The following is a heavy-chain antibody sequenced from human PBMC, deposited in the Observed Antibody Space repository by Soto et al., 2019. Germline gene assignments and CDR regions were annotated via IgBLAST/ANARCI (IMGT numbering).Heavy chain of an antibody. CDR2: IIPILGIA. V-gene: IGHV1-69*02. Sequence: ASVKVSCKASGGTFSSYTISWVRQAPGQGLEWMGRIIPILGIANYAQKFQGRVTITADKSTSTAYMELSSLRSEDTAVYYCARVASSSSSDAFDIWGQGTMVTVSS. D-gene: IGHD6-6*01. CDR3: ARVASSSSSDAFDI. J-gene: IGHJ3*02. CDR1: GGTFSSYT.